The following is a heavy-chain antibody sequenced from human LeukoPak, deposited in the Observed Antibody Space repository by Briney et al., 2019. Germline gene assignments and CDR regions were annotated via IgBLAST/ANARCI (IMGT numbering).Heavy chain of an antibody. D-gene: IGHD3-10*01. CDR2: IYYSGST. V-gene: IGHV4-59*01. CDR3: AREDGWYFDY. Sequence: SATLSLTCTVSGGSISSYYWSWIRQPPGKGLEWIGYIYYSGSTNYNPSLKSRVTISVDTSKNQFSLKLSSVTAADTAVYYCAREDGWYFDYWGQGTLVTVSS. J-gene: IGHJ4*02. CDR1: GGSISSYY.